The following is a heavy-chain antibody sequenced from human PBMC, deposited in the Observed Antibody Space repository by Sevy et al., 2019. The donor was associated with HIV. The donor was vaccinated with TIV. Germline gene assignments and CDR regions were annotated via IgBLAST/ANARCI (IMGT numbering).Heavy chain of an antibody. CDR3: ASGFSGSDRPAFDV. Sequence: SETLSLTCAVYGGSFSGYYWSWIRRPPGKGLEWIGEINHSGSTNYNPSLKSRVTISVDTSKNQFSLRLSSVTAADTAVYYCASGFSGSDRPAFDVWGRGTGVTVSS. V-gene: IGHV4-34*01. CDR1: GGSFSGYY. D-gene: IGHD1-26*01. J-gene: IGHJ3*01. CDR2: INHSGST.